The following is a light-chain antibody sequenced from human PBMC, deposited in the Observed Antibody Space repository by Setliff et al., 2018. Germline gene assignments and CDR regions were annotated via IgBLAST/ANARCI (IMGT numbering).Light chain of an antibody. CDR3: SSYAGTNNPDV. Sequence: QSALTRPPSASGSPGQSLIISCTGTSRDVGSSTFVSWYQQHPGKAPKLLIYEISKRPSGVPDRFSGSKSGNTASLTVSGLQAEDEADYYCSSYAGTNNPDVFGSGTKVTVL. J-gene: IGLJ1*01. CDR1: SRDVGSSTF. V-gene: IGLV2-8*01. CDR2: EIS.